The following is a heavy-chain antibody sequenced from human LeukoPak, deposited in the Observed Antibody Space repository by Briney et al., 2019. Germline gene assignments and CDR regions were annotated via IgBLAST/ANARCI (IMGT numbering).Heavy chain of an antibody. CDR2: ISSSGSTI. CDR3: ARDEYYYGSGSFRNGMDV. J-gene: IGHJ6*02. CDR1: GLSFSSYV. V-gene: IGHV3-48*03. Sequence: PGGSLRLSCAASGLSFSSYVMNWVRQAPGKGLEWVSYISSSGSTIYYADSVKGRFTISRDNAKNSLYLQMTSLRAEDTAVYYCARDEYYYGSGSFRNGMDVWGQGTTVTVSS. D-gene: IGHD3-10*01.